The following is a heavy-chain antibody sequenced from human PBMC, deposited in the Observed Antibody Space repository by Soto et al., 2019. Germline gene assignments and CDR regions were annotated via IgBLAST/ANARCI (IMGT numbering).Heavy chain of an antibody. CDR2: IHSGGDT. J-gene: IGHJ6*02. CDR1: GFAVSSNY. V-gene: IGHV3-66*01. CDR3: ARSRTGTTYGGMDV. Sequence: SLRLSCAASGFAVSSNYMTWVRQAPGKGLEWVSVIHSGGDTHYADSVRGRFTISRDNSKNTLYLQMNSLRAEDTAVYYCARSRTGTTYGGMDVWGQGTTVTVSS. D-gene: IGHD1-7*01.